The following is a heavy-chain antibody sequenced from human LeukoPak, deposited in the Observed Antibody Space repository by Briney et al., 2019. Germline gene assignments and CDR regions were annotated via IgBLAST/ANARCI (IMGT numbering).Heavy chain of an antibody. CDR1: GFTVSNNY. J-gene: IGHJ4*02. V-gene: IGHV3-66*04. CDR2: IYSGGGT. D-gene: IGHD6-19*01. CDR3: ARQIGGGWSFDY. Sequence: GGSLRLYWAVSGFTVSNNYMTWVRQAPGKGLDWVSFIYSGGGTYYADSVKGRFTISRDNSKNTLFLQMNSLRAEDTAVYYCARQIGGGWSFDYWGQGTLVTVSS.